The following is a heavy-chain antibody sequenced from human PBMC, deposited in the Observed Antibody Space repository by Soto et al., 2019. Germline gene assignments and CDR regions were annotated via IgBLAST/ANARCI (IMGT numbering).Heavy chain of an antibody. CDR2: ISGSGGST. Sequence: GESLKISCAASGFTFSSYAMSWVRQAPGKGLEWVSAISGSGGSTYYADSVKGRFTISRDNSKNTLYLQMNSLRAEDTAVYYCTQWLVRLPGFDYWGQGTLVTVSS. D-gene: IGHD6-19*01. J-gene: IGHJ4*02. CDR1: GFTFSSYA. V-gene: IGHV3-23*01. CDR3: TQWLVRLPGFDY.